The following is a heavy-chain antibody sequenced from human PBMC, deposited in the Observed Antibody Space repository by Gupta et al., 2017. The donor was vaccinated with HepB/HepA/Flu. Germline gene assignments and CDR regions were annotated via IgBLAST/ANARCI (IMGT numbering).Heavy chain of an antibody. D-gene: IGHD6-19*01. J-gene: IGHJ4*02. CDR3: ARGGLYTSGKIDY. V-gene: IGHV6-1*01. Sequence: QVQLQQSGPGLVQPSQTLSLTCVISEDSVSSNSASWNWIRRSPSRGLEWLGRTFYRSQWYNDYAVSVRNRISINSDTSKNQFSLHLNSVTPEDTAVYYCARGGLYTSGKIDYWGQGTLVTVSS. CDR2: TFYRSQWYN. CDR1: EDSVSSNSAS.